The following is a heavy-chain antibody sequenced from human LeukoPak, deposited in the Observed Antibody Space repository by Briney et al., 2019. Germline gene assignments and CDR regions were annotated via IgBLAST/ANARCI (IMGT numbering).Heavy chain of an antibody. D-gene: IGHD1-26*01. Sequence: SETLSLTCTVSGGSISSGSYYWSWIRQPAGKGLEWIGRIYTSGSTNYNPSLKSRVTMSVDRSKNQFSLKLSSVTAADTAVYYCARAVGSSESNWFDHWGQGALVTVSS. J-gene: IGHJ5*02. CDR1: GGSISSGSYY. V-gene: IGHV4-61*02. CDR2: IYTSGST. CDR3: ARAVGSSESNWFDH.